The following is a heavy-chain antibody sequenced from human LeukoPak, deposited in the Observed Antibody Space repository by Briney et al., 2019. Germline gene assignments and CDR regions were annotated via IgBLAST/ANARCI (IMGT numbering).Heavy chain of an antibody. Sequence: GGSLRLSCAAPGFTFDDYTMHLVRQAPGKGLGWVSLISWDGGSTYYADSVKGRFTISRDNSKNSLYLQMNSLRAEDTALYYCAKDYYYDSGGYPDYWGQGTLVTVSS. J-gene: IGHJ4*02. D-gene: IGHD3-22*01. CDR1: GFTFDDYT. CDR3: AKDYYYDSGGYPDY. V-gene: IGHV3-43*01. CDR2: ISWDGGST.